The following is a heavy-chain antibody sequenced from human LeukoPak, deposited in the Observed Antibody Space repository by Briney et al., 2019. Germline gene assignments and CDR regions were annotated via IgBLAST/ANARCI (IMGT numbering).Heavy chain of an antibody. V-gene: IGHV1-8*01. CDR1: GYTFTSYD. CDR2: MNPNSGNT. J-gene: IGHJ3*02. D-gene: IGHD3-10*01. CDR3: AGGNRWFGEPHAFDI. Sequence: ASVKVSCKASGYTFTSYDINWVRQATGQGLEWMGWMNPNSGNTGYAQKFQGRVTMTRNTSISTAYMELSSLRSEDTAAYYCAGGNRWFGEPHAFDIWGQGTMVTVSS.